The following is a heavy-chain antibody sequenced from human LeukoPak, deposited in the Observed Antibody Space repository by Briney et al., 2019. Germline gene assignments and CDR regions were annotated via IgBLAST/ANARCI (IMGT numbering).Heavy chain of an antibody. CDR1: GDSTSNFY. D-gene: IGHD2-8*01. CDR3: ALAPNSNWFDF. Sequence: SETLSLTCTVSGDSTSNFYWNWIRQSPGKGLEWIGNIHYSGSSVYNPSLKSRGTISIDTSRRQFFLKLNSVTAADTAVYFCALAPNSNWFDFWGQGTPVTVSS. V-gene: IGHV4-59*03. J-gene: IGHJ5*01. CDR2: IHYSGSS.